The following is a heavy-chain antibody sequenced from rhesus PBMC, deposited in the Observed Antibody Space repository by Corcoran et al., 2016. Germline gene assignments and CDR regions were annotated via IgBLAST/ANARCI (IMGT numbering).Heavy chain of an antibody. J-gene: IGHJ4*01. V-gene: IGHV1-111*02. CDR3: ATGGGLAAAYFDY. D-gene: IGHD6-31*01. Sequence: EVQLVQSGAEVKKPGASVKISCKASGYPFPDYPLHWVRQAPGKGLEWMGRVDPEEGEAIHAQKFQDRVTITADTSTDTAYMELSSLRSEDTAVYYCATGGGLAAAYFDYWGQGVLVTVSS. CDR2: VDPEEGEA. CDR1: GYPFPDYP.